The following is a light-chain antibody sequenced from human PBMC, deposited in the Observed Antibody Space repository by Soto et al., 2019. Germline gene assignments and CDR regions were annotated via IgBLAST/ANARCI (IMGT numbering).Light chain of an antibody. J-gene: IGLJ1*01. V-gene: IGLV2-14*01. Sequence: QSALTQPASVSGSPGQSITISCTGTSSDIGGYKYVSWYQQHPGKAPKLMIYDVSNRPSGVSNRFSGSKSGNTATLTISGLQGEDEVEYYCSSYTCGSTYVFGTGTKVTVL. CDR3: SSYTCGSTYV. CDR1: SSDIGGYKY. CDR2: DVS.